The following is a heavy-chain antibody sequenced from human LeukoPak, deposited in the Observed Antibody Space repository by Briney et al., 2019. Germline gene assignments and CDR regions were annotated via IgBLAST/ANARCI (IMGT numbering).Heavy chain of an antibody. CDR2: ISSSGSTI. CDR3: AELGITMIGGV. CDR1: GFTFISYG. Sequence: QPGGSLRLSCAASGFTFISYGMHWVRQAPGKGLEWVSYISSSGSTIYYADSVKGRFTISRDNAKNSLYLQMNSLRAEDTAVYYCAELGITMIGGVWGKGTTVTISS. J-gene: IGHJ6*04. V-gene: IGHV3-48*04. D-gene: IGHD3-10*02.